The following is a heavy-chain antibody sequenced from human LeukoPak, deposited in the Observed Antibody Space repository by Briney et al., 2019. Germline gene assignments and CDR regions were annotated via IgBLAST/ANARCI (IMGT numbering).Heavy chain of an antibody. D-gene: IGHD3-10*01. J-gene: IGHJ6*03. CDR3: ARDRYYYGSGSYPYMDV. V-gene: IGHV4-59*12. CDR2: IYYSGST. Sequence: SETLSLTCSVSGGSINSYYWSWIRQPPGRGLEWIGSIYYSGSTYYNPSLKSRVTISVDTSKNQFSLKLSSVTAVDTAVYYCARDRYYYGSGSYPYMDVWGKGTTVTISS. CDR1: GGSINSYY.